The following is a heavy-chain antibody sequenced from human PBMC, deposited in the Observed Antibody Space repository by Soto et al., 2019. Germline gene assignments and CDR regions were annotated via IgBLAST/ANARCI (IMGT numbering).Heavy chain of an antibody. CDR1: GFTFSSYS. V-gene: IGHV3-48*02. Sequence: PGGSLRLSCAASGFTFSSYSMNWVRQAPGKGLEWISYITSSSSTIYYADSVKGRFTISRDNAKNSLYLQMNSLSDEDTAVYYCARRQLNAFDIWGQGTMVTVSS. CDR2: ITSSSSTI. J-gene: IGHJ3*02. CDR3: ARRQLNAFDI. D-gene: IGHD5-18*01.